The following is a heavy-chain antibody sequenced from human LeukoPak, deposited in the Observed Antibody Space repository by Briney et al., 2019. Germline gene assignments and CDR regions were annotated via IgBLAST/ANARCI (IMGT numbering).Heavy chain of an antibody. J-gene: IGHJ4*02. Sequence: TGGSLRLSCAASGFTFGSYGMHWVRQAPGKGLEWVAFIQYDGSNKYYADSVKGRFTISRDNSKNTLYLQMNSLRAEDTAVYYCARDQYYDILTGWTYWGQGTLVTVSS. CDR3: ARDQYYDILTGWTY. V-gene: IGHV3-30*02. D-gene: IGHD3-9*01. CDR2: IQYDGSNK. CDR1: GFTFGSYG.